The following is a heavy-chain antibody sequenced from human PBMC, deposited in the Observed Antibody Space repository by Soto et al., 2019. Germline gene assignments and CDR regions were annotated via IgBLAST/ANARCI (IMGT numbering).Heavy chain of an antibody. CDR2: IIPIFGTA. V-gene: IGHV1-69*01. Sequence: QVQLVQSGAEVKNPGSSVKVSCKASGGTFSSYSINWVRQAPGQGLEWMGEIIPIFGTANYAQKFQGRVTITADESTSTAYMELSSLRSEDTAVYYCARDGGRHSGGIDYWGQGTLVTASS. CDR1: GGTFSSYS. D-gene: IGHD1-26*01. CDR3: ARDGGRHSGGIDY. J-gene: IGHJ4*02.